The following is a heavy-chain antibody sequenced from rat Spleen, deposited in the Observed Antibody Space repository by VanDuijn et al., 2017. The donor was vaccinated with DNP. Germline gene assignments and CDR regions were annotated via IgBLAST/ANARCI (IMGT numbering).Heavy chain of an antibody. CDR3: ARWPGYNPPYAMDA. CDR2: INSAGTT. CDR1: GFSLTSNS. Sequence: VQLRESGPGLIQPSQTMSLTCTVAGFSLTSNSVHWVRQSPGKGLEWMGSINSAGTTKYNPSLKSRISITRDTSKNQLFLQVNSVTTEDTATYHCARWPGYNPPYAMDAWGQGTSVTVSS. D-gene: IGHD1-4*01. J-gene: IGHJ4*01. V-gene: IGHV3-3*01.